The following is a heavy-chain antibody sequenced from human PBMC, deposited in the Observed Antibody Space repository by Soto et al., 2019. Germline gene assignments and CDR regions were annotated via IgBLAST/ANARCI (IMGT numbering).Heavy chain of an antibody. J-gene: IGHJ4*02. Sequence: PGGSLRLSCAASGFTFSSYAMHWVRQAPGRGLEWVSAISGSGGSTYYTDSVKGRFTISRDNSKNTLYLQMNSLRAEDTAVYYCAKITVYSSGWYVFDYWGQGALVTVSS. CDR3: AKITVYSSGWYVFDY. CDR2: ISGSGGST. D-gene: IGHD6-19*01. V-gene: IGHV3-23*01. CDR1: GFTFSSYA.